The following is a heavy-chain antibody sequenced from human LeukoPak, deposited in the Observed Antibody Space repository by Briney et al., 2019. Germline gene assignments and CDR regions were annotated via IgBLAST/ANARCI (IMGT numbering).Heavy chain of an antibody. D-gene: IGHD6-13*01. J-gene: IGHJ4*02. CDR2: ISGSGGST. V-gene: IGHV3-23*01. CDR1: GFTFSSYA. CDR3: AKDEGLYSSSCRPPDY. Sequence: PGGSLRLSCAASGFTFSSYAMSWVRQAPGKGLEWVSAISGSGGSTYYADSVKGRFTISRDNSKNTLYLQMNSLRAEDTAVYYCAKDEGLYSSSCRPPDYWGQGTLVTVSS.